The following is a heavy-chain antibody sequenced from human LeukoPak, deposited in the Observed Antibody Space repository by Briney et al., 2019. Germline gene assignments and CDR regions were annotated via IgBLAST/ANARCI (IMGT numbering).Heavy chain of an antibody. CDR1: GFTFSSYW. CDR3: ARDEVTTSTLVYYYYMDV. CDR2: IKQDGSEK. J-gene: IGHJ6*03. D-gene: IGHD4-17*01. Sequence: PGGSLRLSCAASGFTFSSYWMSWVRQAPGKGLEWVANIKQDGSEKYYVDSVKGRFTISRDNAKNSLYLQMNSLRAEDTAVYYCARDEVTTSTLVYYYYMDVWGKGTTVTISS. V-gene: IGHV3-7*01.